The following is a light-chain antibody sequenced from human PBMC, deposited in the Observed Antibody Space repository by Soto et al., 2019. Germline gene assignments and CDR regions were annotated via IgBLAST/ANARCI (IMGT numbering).Light chain of an antibody. CDR3: SSYTDTTTVV. CDR1: SSDIGNYNY. Sequence: QSALTQPASVSGSPGQSITISCTGTSSDIGNYNYVTWYQQHPGKDPKVVIYDVTNRPSGVSNRFSGSKSGNTASLTISGLQAEDEADYYCSSYTDTTTVVFGGGTKLTVL. CDR2: DVT. J-gene: IGLJ3*02. V-gene: IGLV2-14*01.